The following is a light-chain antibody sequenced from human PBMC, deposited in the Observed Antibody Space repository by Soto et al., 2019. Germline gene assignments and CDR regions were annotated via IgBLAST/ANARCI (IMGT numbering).Light chain of an antibody. CDR1: QSVSSSY. Sequence: EIVLTQSPGTLSLSPGERATLSCRASQSVSSSYLAWYQQKPGQAPRLLIYGASSRATGIPDRFSGSGSGTDFTLTISRLDPEDFAVYYWQQYGSSPLTFGGGTKVEIK. CDR3: QQYGSSPLT. J-gene: IGKJ4*01. V-gene: IGKV3-20*01. CDR2: GAS.